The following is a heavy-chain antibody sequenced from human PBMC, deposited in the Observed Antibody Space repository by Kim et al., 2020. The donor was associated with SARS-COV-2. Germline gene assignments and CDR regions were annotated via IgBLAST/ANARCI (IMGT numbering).Heavy chain of an antibody. Sequence: GGSLRLSCAASGFTFSSYAMSWVRQAPGKGLEWVSAISGSGGSTYYADSVKGRFTISRDNSKNTLYLQMNSLRAEDTAVYYCAKDRGYSYGGGDYFDYWGQGTLVTVSS. CDR3: AKDRGYSYGGGDYFDY. CDR2: ISGSGGST. D-gene: IGHD5-18*01. CDR1: GFTFSSYA. J-gene: IGHJ4*02. V-gene: IGHV3-23*01.